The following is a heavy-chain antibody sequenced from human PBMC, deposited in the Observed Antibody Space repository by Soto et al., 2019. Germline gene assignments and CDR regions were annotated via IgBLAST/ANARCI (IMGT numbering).Heavy chain of an antibody. CDR2: INHSGST. CDR1: GGSFSGYY. V-gene: IGHV4-34*01. J-gene: IGHJ6*03. D-gene: IGHD3-10*01. Sequence: SETLSLTCAVYGGSFSGYYWSWIRQPPGKGLEWIGEINHSGSTNYNPSLKSRVTISVDTSKNQFSLKLSSVTAADTAVYYCASHGSGSYLHYYMDVWGKGTTVTVSS. CDR3: ASHGSGSYLHYYMDV.